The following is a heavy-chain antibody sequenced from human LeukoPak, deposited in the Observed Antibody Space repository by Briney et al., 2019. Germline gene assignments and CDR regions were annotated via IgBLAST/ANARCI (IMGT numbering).Heavy chain of an antibody. D-gene: IGHD3-10*01. J-gene: IGHJ4*02. CDR1: GFTFSSYN. Sequence: PGGSLRLSCAASGFTFSSYNMNWVRQAPGKGLEWVSSISSSSSYIYYADSVKGRFTISRDNAKNSLYLQMNSLRAEDTAVYYCARGMYYYGSGSSIDNWGQGTLVTVSS. V-gene: IGHV3-21*01. CDR3: ARGMYYYGSGSSIDN. CDR2: ISSSSSYI.